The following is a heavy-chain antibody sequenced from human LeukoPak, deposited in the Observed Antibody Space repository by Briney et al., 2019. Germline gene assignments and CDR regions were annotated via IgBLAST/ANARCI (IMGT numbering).Heavy chain of an antibody. CDR3: AKEAVENFDY. CDR1: GFTFSNSA. V-gene: IGHV3-23*01. J-gene: IGHJ4*02. Sequence: GGSLRLSCAASGFTFSNSAMSWVRQAPGKGLEWVSAISGGGDGTYYADSVKGRFTISRDNSKNTLDMRMNSLRAEDTAVYYCAKEAVENFDYWGQGTLVTVSS. CDR2: ISGGGDGT.